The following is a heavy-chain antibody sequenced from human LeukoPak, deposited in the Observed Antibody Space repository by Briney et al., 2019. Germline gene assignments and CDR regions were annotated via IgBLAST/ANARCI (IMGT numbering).Heavy chain of an antibody. CDR1: GFSVTSNL. D-gene: IGHD1-7*01. J-gene: IGHJ4*02. CDR3: ARDRNSYYFAY. Sequence: GGSLRLSCAHSGFSVTSNLMNCLRQAPGKGLEWVSIIYTGGTTHYADSLNDRFTISRDDSINTLYLQMNSLRAEDTAVYYCARDRNSYYFAYWGQGTLVTVSS. V-gene: IGHV3-66*01. CDR2: IYTGGTT.